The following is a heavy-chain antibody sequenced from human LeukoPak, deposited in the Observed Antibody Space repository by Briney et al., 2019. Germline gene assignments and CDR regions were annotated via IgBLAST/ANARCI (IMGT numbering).Heavy chain of an antibody. D-gene: IGHD2-8*01. Sequence: GGSLRLSCAASGFTFDDYGMSWVRQAPGKGLEWVSSISSTSSYIYYADSVKGRFTISRDNAKDSLFLQMNSLRAEDTAVYYCARDPRIYCTNGICRDDYFDNWGQGTLVTVSS. CDR3: ARDPRIYCTNGICRDDYFDN. J-gene: IGHJ4*02. V-gene: IGHV3-21*01. CDR1: GFTFDDYG. CDR2: ISSTSSYI.